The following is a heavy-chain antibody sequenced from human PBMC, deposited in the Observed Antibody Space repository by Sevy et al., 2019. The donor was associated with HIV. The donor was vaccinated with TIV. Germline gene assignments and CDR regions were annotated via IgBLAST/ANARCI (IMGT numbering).Heavy chain of an antibody. J-gene: IGHJ4*02. Sequence: GESLKISCRGSGYSFTSHWIGWVRHMPGKGLEWRGIIYPDDSGTRYSPSFQGQVTFSADKSISTAYLQWSSLKASDTAMYYCATSRSGYLDSSGYYIYWGQGTLVTVSS. D-gene: IGHD3-22*01. CDR1: GYSFTSHW. V-gene: IGHV5-51*01. CDR2: IYPDDSGT. CDR3: ATSRSGYLDSSGYYIY.